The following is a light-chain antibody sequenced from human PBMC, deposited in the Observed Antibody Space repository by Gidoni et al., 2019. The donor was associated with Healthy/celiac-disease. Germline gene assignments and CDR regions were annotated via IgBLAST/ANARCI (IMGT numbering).Light chain of an antibody. V-gene: IGLV1-47*02. CDR1: SSNIGSNY. Sequence: QSVLTQPTSASGTPGQRVTISCSGSSSNIGSNYVYWYQQLPGTAPKLRIYSTNQRPSGVPDRFSGSKSGTSASLAISGRRSEDEADYYCAAWDDSLSGSYVFGTGTKVTV. J-gene: IGLJ1*01. CDR3: AAWDDSLSGSYV. CDR2: STN.